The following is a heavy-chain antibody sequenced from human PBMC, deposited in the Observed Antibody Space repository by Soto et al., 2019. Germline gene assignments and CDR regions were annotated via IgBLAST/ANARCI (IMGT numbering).Heavy chain of an antibody. D-gene: IGHD3-9*01. Sequence: GGSLRLSCAASGFTFGASALQWVRQASGKGLEWLGRIGSRGETYATTYADSVKGRFTISRDNSKNTLYLQMNSLRAEDTAVYYCAGGSYYDILTGPLWGRGTLVTVSS. J-gene: IGHJ4*02. CDR1: GFTFGASA. CDR3: AGGSYYDILTGPL. V-gene: IGHV3-73*01. CDR2: IGSRGETYAT.